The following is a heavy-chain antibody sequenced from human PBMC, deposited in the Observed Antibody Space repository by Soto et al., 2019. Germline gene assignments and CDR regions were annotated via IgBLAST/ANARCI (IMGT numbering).Heavy chain of an antibody. J-gene: IGHJ6*02. CDR3: ARDSVEWLLSFHYYGEDV. D-gene: IGHD3-3*01. V-gene: IGHV3-7*01. CDR2: IKQDGSEI. CDR1: GFTFSSYW. Sequence: GGSLRLSCAASGFTFSSYWMTWVRQAPGKGLEWVANIKQDGSEIYYVDSVRGRFTISRDNAKTSLYLQMNSLRAEDTAVYYCARDSVEWLLSFHYYGEDVWGQGTTVTVSS.